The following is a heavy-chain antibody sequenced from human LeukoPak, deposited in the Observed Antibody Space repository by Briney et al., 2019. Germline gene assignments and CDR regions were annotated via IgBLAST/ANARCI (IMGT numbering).Heavy chain of an antibody. D-gene: IGHD3-10*01. Sequence: PSETLSLTCTVSGGSISSYYWNWIRQPPGKGLEWIGYIYYTGSTNSSPSLKSRVTLSVDTSKNQFSLKLSSVTAADTAVYYCARGQSRGNWFDPWGQGNLVTVSS. CDR2: IYYTGST. J-gene: IGHJ5*02. V-gene: IGHV4-59*01. CDR1: GGSISSYY. CDR3: ARGQSRGNWFDP.